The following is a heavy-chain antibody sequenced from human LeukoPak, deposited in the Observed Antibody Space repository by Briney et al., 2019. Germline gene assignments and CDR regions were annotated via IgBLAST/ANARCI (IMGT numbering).Heavy chain of an antibody. V-gene: IGHV4-61*08. CDR3: ARGASGYSGYDYSNP. CDR2: IYYSGST. D-gene: IGHD5-12*01. CDR1: GGSISSGDYY. J-gene: IGHJ5*02. Sequence: TSETLSLTCTVSGGSISSGDYYWSWIRQPPGKGLEWIGYIYYSGSTNYNPSLKSRVTISVDTSKNQFSLKLSSVTAADTAVYYCARGASGYSGYDYSNPWGQGTMVTVSS.